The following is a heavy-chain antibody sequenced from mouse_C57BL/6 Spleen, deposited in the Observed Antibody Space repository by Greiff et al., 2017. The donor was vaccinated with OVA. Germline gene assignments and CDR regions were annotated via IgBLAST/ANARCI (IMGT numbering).Heavy chain of an antibody. J-gene: IGHJ2*01. CDR3: ARGGKNSNYDFDY. V-gene: IGHV1-64*01. Sequence: QVQLQQPGAELVKPGASVKLSCKASGYTFTSYWMHWVTQRPGQGLEWIGMIHPNSGSTNYNEKFKSKATLTVDKSSSTAYMQLSGLTSEDSAVYYCARGGKNSNYDFDYWGQGTTLTVSS. D-gene: IGHD2-5*01. CDR1: GYTFTSYW. CDR2: IHPNSGST.